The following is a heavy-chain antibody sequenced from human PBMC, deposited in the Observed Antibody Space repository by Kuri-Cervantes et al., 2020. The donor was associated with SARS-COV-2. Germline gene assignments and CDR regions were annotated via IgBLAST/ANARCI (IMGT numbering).Heavy chain of an antibody. V-gene: IGHV3-30*03. CDR1: GFTFNSYG. D-gene: IGHD1-26*01. CDR2: ISYDGINK. Sequence: GESLKISCAASGFTFNSYGIHWVRQAPGKGLEWVALISYDGINKYYADSVEGRFTISSDSSKNTVYLQINSLRPEDTAVYYCAGFPEWELLPFDIWGQGTWVTVSS. CDR3: AGFPEWELLPFDI. J-gene: IGHJ3*02.